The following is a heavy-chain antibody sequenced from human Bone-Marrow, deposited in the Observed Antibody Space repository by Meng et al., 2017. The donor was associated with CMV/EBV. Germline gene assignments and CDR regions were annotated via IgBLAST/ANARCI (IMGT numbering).Heavy chain of an antibody. J-gene: IGHJ4*02. CDR3: AGLIAARHYFDY. Sequence: ESLKISCAASGFTFSSYSMNWVRQAPGKGLEWVSSISSSSSYIYYADSVKGRFTISRDNAKNSLYLQMNSLRAEDTAVYYCAGLIAARHYFDYWGQGTLVTVSS. D-gene: IGHD6-6*01. V-gene: IGHV3-21*01. CDR2: ISSSSSYI. CDR1: GFTFSSYS.